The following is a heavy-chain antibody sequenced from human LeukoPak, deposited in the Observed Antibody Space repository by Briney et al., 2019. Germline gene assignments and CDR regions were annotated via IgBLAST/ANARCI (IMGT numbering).Heavy chain of an antibody. CDR2: IIPFLGTT. V-gene: IGHV1-69*11. J-gene: IGHJ4*02. CDR1: GGVFTTYA. D-gene: IGHD2-8*01. Sequence: ASVKVSCKASGGVFTTYAISWVRQAPGQGLEWMGSIIPFLGTTNYAQRFQGRVTITADESTSTAYMELSSLRSEDTAVYYCARATRGYCTNGVCSSFDYWGQGTLVTVSS. CDR3: ARATRGYCTNGVCSSFDY.